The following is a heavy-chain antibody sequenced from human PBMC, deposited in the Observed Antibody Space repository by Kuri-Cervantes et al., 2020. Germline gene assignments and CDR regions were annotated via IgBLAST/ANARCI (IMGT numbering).Heavy chain of an antibody. CDR1: GGSISSSSYY. D-gene: IGHD5-24*01. CDR2: IYYSGST. CDR3: ARNTRDGYNQFDY. Sequence: SETLSLTCTVSGGSISSSSYYWGWIRQPPGKGLEWIGSIYYSGSTYYNPSLKSRVTISVDTSKNQFSLKLSSVTAADTAVYYCARNTRDGYNQFDYWGQGTLVTVSS. J-gene: IGHJ4*02. V-gene: IGHV4-39*07.